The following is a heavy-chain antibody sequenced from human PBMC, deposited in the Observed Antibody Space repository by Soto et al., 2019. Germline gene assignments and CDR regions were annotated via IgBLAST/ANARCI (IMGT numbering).Heavy chain of an antibody. Sequence: VQLLESGGGLVQPGGSLRLSCAASGFSFTNYAMHWVRQASGKGLEWVSSMSGSGGGTYYADSVKGRFTISRDNPKNTLFLQMNSLRAEDTALYYCAGAYCSGTTCYGLYGMDVWGQGTTVTVSS. V-gene: IGHV3-23*01. J-gene: IGHJ6*02. CDR1: GFSFTNYA. CDR3: AGAYCSGTTCYGLYGMDV. D-gene: IGHD2-2*01. CDR2: MSGSGGGT.